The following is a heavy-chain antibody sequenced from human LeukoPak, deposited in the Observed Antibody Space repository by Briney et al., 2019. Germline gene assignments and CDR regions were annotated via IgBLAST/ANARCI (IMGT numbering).Heavy chain of an antibody. CDR3: ARLEGGSPLDY. D-gene: IGHD5-12*01. Sequence: PSETLSLTCTVSGGSISSSTSYWGWIRQPPGKGLEWIGNVYYSGSTSYSPSLESRVTISVDTSKNQFSLRLSSVTAADTAVYYCARLEGGSPLDYWGQGTLVTVSS. CDR2: VYYSGST. V-gene: IGHV4-39*01. J-gene: IGHJ4*02. CDR1: GGSISSSTSY.